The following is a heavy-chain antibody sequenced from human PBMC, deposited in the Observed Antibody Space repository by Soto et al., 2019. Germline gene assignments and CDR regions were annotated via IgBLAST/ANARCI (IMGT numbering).Heavy chain of an antibody. D-gene: IGHD6-19*01. CDR3: ARDDRGWYVPGFDY. Sequence: GSLRLCCAASGXTFSSYWMHWVRQAPGKGLEWVAVIWYDGSNKYYADSVKGRFTISRDNSKNTLYLQMNSLRAEDTAWYYCARDDRGWYVPGFDYWGQGTLVTVSS. V-gene: IGHV3-33*01. CDR2: IWYDGSNK. J-gene: IGHJ4*02. CDR1: GXTFSSYW.